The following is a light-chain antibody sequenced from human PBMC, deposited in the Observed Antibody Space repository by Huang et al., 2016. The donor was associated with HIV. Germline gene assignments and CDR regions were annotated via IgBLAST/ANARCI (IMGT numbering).Light chain of an antibody. CDR2: AAS. J-gene: IGKJ1*01. Sequence: DIQMTQTPSSLSASVGDRLTLTCRASQSISSYLNWYQQKPGKAPKLLIYAASTLQSGVPSRFSGSGSGTDFTLTISSLQVEDFGTYYCQQSYSTLWTFGQGTKVEIK. CDR3: QQSYSTLWT. V-gene: IGKV1-39*01. CDR1: QSISSY.